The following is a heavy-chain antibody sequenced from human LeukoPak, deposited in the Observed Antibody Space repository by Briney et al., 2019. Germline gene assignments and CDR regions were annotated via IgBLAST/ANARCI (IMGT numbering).Heavy chain of an antibody. D-gene: IGHD6-13*01. CDR3: ARGVYRAAGQYGY. Sequence: LVKPSETLSLTCTVSGGSISSHYWSWVRQPPGKGLEWIGYIYYSGTTNYNPSLKSRVTISVDTSKNQFSLKLSSVTAADTAVYDCARGVYRAAGQYGYWGQGTLVTVSS. J-gene: IGHJ4*02. V-gene: IGHV4-59*11. CDR2: IYYSGTT. CDR1: GGSISSHY.